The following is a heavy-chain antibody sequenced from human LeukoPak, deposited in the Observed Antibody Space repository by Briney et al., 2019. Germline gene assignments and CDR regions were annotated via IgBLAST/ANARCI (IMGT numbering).Heavy chain of an antibody. Sequence: GASVKVSCKASGYTLTSHAMNWVRQAPGQGLEWMGWINTNTGNPTYAQGFTGRFVFSLDTSVSTAYLQISSLKAEDTAVYYCAVTLNSGSYSGAFDIWGQGTMVTVSS. CDR2: INTNTGNP. D-gene: IGHD1-26*01. CDR1: GYTLTSHA. J-gene: IGHJ3*02. V-gene: IGHV7-4-1*02. CDR3: AVTLNSGSYSGAFDI.